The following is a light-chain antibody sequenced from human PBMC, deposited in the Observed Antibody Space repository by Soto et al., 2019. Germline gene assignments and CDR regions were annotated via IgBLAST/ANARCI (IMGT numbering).Light chain of an antibody. Sequence: QAVRTQPPSVSAAPGQRVTISYSGSSSNIGGNSVSWYQQLPGTAPKLLIYDDDKRPSGIPDRFSGSKSGTSATLGITGFQTGDEADHYCGSWDSSLSAYVFGTGTKVTVL. CDR1: SSNIGGNS. CDR3: GSWDSSLSAYV. J-gene: IGLJ1*01. V-gene: IGLV1-51*01. CDR2: DDD.